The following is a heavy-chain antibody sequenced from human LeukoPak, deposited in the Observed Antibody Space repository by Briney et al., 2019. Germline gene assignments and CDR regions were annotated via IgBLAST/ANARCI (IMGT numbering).Heavy chain of an antibody. V-gene: IGHV3-7*04. Sequence: GSLRLSCAASGLTFSTYWMTWVRQAPGKGLEWVANVKQDGSEKYYVDSVKGRFTISRDNTKNSLYLQMDSLRAEDTAVYFCARVRLVTTQYDAFAMWGQGTMVTVSS. CDR3: ARVRLVTTQYDAFAM. J-gene: IGHJ3*02. D-gene: IGHD5-12*01. CDR1: GLTFSTYW. CDR2: VKQDGSEK.